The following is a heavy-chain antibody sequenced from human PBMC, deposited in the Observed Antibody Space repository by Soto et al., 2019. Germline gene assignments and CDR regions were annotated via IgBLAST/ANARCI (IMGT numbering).Heavy chain of an antibody. Sequence: SETLSLTCTVSGGSISSGDYYWSWIRQPPGKGLEWIGYIYYSGSTYYNPSLKSRVTISVDTSKNQFSLKLSSVTAADTAVYYCARGSSFTMVRGVIVPGYYYYYGMDAWGQGTTVTVSS. CDR1: GGSISSGDYY. D-gene: IGHD3-10*01. CDR3: ARGSSFTMVRGVIVPGYYYYYGMDA. J-gene: IGHJ6*02. V-gene: IGHV4-30-4*01. CDR2: IYYSGST.